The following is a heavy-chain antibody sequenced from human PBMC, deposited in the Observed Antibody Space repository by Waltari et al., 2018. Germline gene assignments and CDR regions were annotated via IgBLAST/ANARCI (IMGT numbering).Heavy chain of an antibody. V-gene: IGHV4-59*01. CDR2: FYYSGST. J-gene: IGHJ6*02. Sequence: QVQLQESGPGLVKPSETLSLTCTVSGGSISSYYWSWIRQPPGKGLEWIGYFYYSGSTNYNPSLKSRVTISVDTSKNQFSLKLSSVTAADTAVYYCARVLGDYYYGMDVWGQGTTVTVSS. CDR1: GGSISSYY. CDR3: ARVLGDYYYGMDV. D-gene: IGHD2-15*01.